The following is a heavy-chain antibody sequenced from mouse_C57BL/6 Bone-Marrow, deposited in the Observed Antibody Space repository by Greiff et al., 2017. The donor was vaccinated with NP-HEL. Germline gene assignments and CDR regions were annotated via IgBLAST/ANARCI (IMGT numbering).Heavy chain of an antibody. Sequence: EVKLMESGGDLVKPGGSLKLSCAASGFTFSSYGMSWVRQTPDKRLEWVATISSGGSYTYYPDSVKGRFTISRDNAKNTLYLQMSSLKSEDTAMYYCARPIYYYGSSWAYWGQGTLVTVSA. CDR1: GFTFSSYG. CDR2: ISSGGSYT. D-gene: IGHD1-1*01. V-gene: IGHV5-6*01. CDR3: ARPIYYYGSSWAY. J-gene: IGHJ3*01.